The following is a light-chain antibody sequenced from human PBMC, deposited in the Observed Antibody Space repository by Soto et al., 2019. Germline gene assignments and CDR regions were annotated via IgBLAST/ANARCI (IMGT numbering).Light chain of an antibody. CDR1: QSVSDNY. CDR3: QPYGSSPPWT. Sequence: EIVLTQSPGTLSLSPGERATLSCRASQSVSDNYLAWYQQRPGQAPRLLIYGAFTRATGIPDRVSGSGSGTDFSLTISRLEPEDFAVYCCQPYGSSPPWTFGQGTTVEIK. V-gene: IGKV3-20*01. CDR2: GAF. J-gene: IGKJ1*01.